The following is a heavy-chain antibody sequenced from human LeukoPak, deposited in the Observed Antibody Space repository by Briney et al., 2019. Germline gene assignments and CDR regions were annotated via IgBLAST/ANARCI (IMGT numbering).Heavy chain of an antibody. CDR2: ISWNSGSI. CDR1: GFTFNYCS. CDR3: ARDPSYDILTGYNHFDS. J-gene: IGHJ4*02. V-gene: IGHV3-9*01. Sequence: GGSLRLSCAASGFTFNYCSMHWVRQVPGKGLEWVSGISWNSGSIGYADSVKGRFTISRDNAKNSLHLQMNSLRPEDTALYYCARDPSYDILTGYNHFDSWGQGTLVTVSS. D-gene: IGHD3-9*01.